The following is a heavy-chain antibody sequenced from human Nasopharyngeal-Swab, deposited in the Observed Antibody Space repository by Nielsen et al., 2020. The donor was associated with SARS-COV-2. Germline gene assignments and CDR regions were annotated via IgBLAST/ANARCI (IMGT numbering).Heavy chain of an antibody. D-gene: IGHD1-26*01. CDR2: IYHSGST. Sequence: SETLSLTCAVSGGSISSSNWWSWVRQPPGKGLEWSGEIYHSGSTNYNPSLKSRVTISVDEPKNQFSLKLSSVTATDTAVYFCARDVVGATTTDAFDIWGQGTMVTVSS. CDR1: GGSISSSNW. J-gene: IGHJ3*02. V-gene: IGHV4-4*02. CDR3: ARDVVGATTTDAFDI.